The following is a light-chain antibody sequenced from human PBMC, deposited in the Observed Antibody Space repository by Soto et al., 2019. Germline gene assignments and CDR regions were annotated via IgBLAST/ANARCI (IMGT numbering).Light chain of an antibody. Sequence: QSVLTQPPSASGTPGQRVTISCSGSSSNIGSNTVNWYQQLPGTAPKLVIYRNNQRPSGVPDRFSGSKSGTSASLAISGLQSEDEADYYCVAWDDSLNGYVVFGGWTKLTVL. CDR1: SSNIGSNT. CDR2: RNN. V-gene: IGLV1-44*01. CDR3: VAWDDSLNGYVV. J-gene: IGLJ2*01.